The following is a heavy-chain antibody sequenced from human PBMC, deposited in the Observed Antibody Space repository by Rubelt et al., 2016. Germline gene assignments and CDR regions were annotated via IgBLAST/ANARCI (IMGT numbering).Heavy chain of an antibody. V-gene: IGHV4-39*07. CDR3: ARDRDGYNAFDY. J-gene: IGHJ4*02. D-gene: IGHD5-24*01. Sequence: SGSTYYNPSLKSRVTISVDTSKNQFSLKLSSVTAADTAVYYCARDRDGYNAFDYWGQGTLVTVSS. CDR2: SGST.